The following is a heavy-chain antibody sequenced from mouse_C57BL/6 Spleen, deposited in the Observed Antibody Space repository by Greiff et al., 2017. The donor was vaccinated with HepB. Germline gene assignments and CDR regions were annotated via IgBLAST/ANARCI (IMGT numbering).Heavy chain of an antibody. D-gene: IGHD1-1*01. CDR1: GYTFTSYW. Sequence: VQLQQPGAELVKPGASVKMSCKASGYTFTSYWITWVKQRPGQGLEWIGDIYPGSGSTTYNEKFKSKATLTVDTSSSTAYMQLSSLTSEDSAVYYCARRYYGSSFFDYWGQGTTLTVSS. CDR2: IYPGSGST. J-gene: IGHJ2*01. V-gene: IGHV1-55*01. CDR3: ARRYYGSSFFDY.